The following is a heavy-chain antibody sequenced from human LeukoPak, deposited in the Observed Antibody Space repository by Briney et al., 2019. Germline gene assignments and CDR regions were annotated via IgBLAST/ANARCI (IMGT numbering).Heavy chain of an antibody. D-gene: IGHD5-18*01. CDR2: IYPGDSYT. Sequence: GESLKISCKGSGYSLTSYWIGRVRQMPGKGLEWMGIIYPGDSYTRYRPSFQGQVTISADKSISTAYLQWSSLKASDTAMYYCARRMGYSYGRIDYWGQGTLVTVSS. J-gene: IGHJ4*02. CDR1: GYSLTSYW. V-gene: IGHV5-51*01. CDR3: ARRMGYSYGRIDY.